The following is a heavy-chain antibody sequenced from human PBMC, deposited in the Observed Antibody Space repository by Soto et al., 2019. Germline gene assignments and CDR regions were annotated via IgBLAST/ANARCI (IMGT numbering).Heavy chain of an antibody. CDR2: TYYRSKWYN. V-gene: IGHV6-1*01. D-gene: IGHD6-13*01. CDR3: ARATLPGMYSSAYYYYGMDV. J-gene: IGHJ6*02. CDR1: GNSVSSSSAA. Sequence: SQTLSLTCAISGNSVSSSSAAWHWIRQSPSKGLEWLGRTYYRSKWYNEYGVSVRSRITINPDTSKNQFSLHLNSVTPEDTAMYYCARATLPGMYSSAYYYYGMDVWGQGTTVTVSS.